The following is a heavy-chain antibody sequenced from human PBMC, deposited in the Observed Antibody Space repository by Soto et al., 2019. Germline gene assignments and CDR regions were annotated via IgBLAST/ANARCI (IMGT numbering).Heavy chain of an antibody. CDR2: INTYNGNT. CDR1: GYTFTRYG. V-gene: IGHV1-18*01. D-gene: IGHD3-16*01. Sequence: QVQLVQSGAEVKNPGASVKVSCKASGYTFTRYGIGWARQAPGQGLEWMGWINTYNGNTNYAQNVQGRVTLTTDTSTSTAYMELSSLRSHDTAIYYVAMVDVYVTPSPQDVWGQGTTVIVSS. CDR3: AMVDVYVTPSPQDV. J-gene: IGHJ6*02.